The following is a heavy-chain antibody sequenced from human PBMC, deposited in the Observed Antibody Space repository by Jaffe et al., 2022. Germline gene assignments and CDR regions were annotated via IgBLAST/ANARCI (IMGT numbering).Heavy chain of an antibody. D-gene: IGHD2-15*01. CDR1: GFTFSSYA. Sequence: EVQLLESGGGLVQPGGSLRLSCAASGFTFSSYAMSWVRQAPGKGLEWVSAISGSGGSTYYADSVKGRFTISRDNSKNTLYLQMNSLRAEDTAVYYCAKSNGYCSGGSCYSSYYYYMDVWGKGTTVTVSS. CDR2: ISGSGGST. CDR3: AKSNGYCSGGSCYSSYYYYMDV. J-gene: IGHJ6*03. V-gene: IGHV3-23*01.